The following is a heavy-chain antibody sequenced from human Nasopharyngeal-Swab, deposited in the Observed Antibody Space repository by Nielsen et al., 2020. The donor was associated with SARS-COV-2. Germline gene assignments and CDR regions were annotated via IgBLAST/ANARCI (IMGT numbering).Heavy chain of an antibody. Sequence: GGSLRLSCAASGLTFSKACMSWVRQAPGRGLEWVGRIKSRSDGGTTYYAAPVKGRFTISRDDSENTVYLQMNSLQTDDTAVYYCSTGGYTSGLDYWGQGTLVTVSS. V-gene: IGHV3-15*01. CDR1: GLTFSKAC. CDR2: IKSRSDGGTT. J-gene: IGHJ4*02. D-gene: IGHD5-18*01. CDR3: STGGYTSGLDY.